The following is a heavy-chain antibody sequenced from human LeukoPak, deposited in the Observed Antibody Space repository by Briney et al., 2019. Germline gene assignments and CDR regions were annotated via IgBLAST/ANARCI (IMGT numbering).Heavy chain of an antibody. V-gene: IGHV3-7*01. D-gene: IGHD4-23*01. J-gene: IGHJ4*02. CDR1: GFPFSNYW. Sequence: PGGSLRLSCAGSGFPFSNYWMAWVRQAPGKGLEWVANMKEDGGEINYVDSVKGRFTISRDNAKNSLDLQMNSLRVDDTAVYYCVRDRGYSTFDYWGQETLVIVSS. CDR2: MKEDGGEI. CDR3: VRDRGYSTFDY.